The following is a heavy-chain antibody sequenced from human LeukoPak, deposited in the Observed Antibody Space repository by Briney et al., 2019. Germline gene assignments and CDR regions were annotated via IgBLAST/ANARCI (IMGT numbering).Heavy chain of an antibody. D-gene: IGHD5-18*01. CDR3: AREDTAMGYSGIDY. CDR1: GGTFSSYA. Sequence: EASVKVSCKASGGTFSSYAISWVRQAPGQGLEWMGGIIPIFGTANYAQKFQGRVTITADKSTSTAYMELSSLRSEDTAVCYCAREDTAMGYSGIDYWGQGTLVTVSS. J-gene: IGHJ4*02. V-gene: IGHV1-69*06. CDR2: IIPIFGTA.